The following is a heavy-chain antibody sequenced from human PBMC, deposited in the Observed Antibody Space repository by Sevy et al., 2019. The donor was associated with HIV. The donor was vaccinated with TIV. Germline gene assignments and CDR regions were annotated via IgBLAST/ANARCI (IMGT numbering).Heavy chain of an antibody. D-gene: IGHD3-10*01. CDR3: ARDSSGSSGRGELNAFDI. CDR2: IYTSGST. J-gene: IGHJ3*02. CDR1: GGSISSGSYY. Sequence: SETLSLTCTVSGGSISSGSYYWSWIRQPAGKGLEWIGRIYTSGSTNYNPSLKSRVTISVDTSKNQFSLKLSSVTAADTAVYYCARDSSGSSGRGELNAFDIWGQGTMVTVSS. V-gene: IGHV4-61*02.